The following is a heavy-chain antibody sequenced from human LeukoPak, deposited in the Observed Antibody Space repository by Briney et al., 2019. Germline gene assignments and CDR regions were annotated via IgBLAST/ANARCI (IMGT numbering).Heavy chain of an antibody. V-gene: IGHV1-8*03. CDR1: GYTFTSYD. Sequence: ASVKVSCKASGYTFTSYDINWVRHATGQGLEWMGWMNPNSGNTGYAQKFQGRVTITRNTSISTAYLELSSLRSEDTAVYYCARGMRIRGPADKYPYYYMDVWGKGTTVTVSS. J-gene: IGHJ6*03. D-gene: IGHD2-2*01. CDR3: ARGMRIRGPADKYPYYYMDV. CDR2: MNPNSGNT.